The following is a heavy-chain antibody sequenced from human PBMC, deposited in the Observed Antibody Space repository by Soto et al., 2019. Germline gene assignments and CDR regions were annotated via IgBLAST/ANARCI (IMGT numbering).Heavy chain of an antibody. V-gene: IGHV1-2*02. CDR1: GYTFTDYY. CDR3: ARGAASVYYYYGMDV. Sequence: QVPLVQSGAEVKKPGASVKVSCKASGYTFTDYYMHWVRQAPGQGLDWMGWINPNSGGTNYAQKFQGRVTMTRDTSISIAYMELSRLRSDDTAVYYCARGAASVYYYYGMDVWGQGTTVTVSS. D-gene: IGHD3-10*01. CDR2: INPNSGGT. J-gene: IGHJ6*02.